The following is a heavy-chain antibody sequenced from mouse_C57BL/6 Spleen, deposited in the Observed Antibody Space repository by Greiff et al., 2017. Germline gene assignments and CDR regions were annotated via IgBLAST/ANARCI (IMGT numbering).Heavy chain of an antibody. V-gene: IGHV5-4*01. CDR2: ISDGGSYT. D-gene: IGHD2-5*01. CDR3: AREYSNEAWFAY. CDR1: GFTFSSYA. J-gene: IGHJ3*01. Sequence: EVQRVESGGGLVKPGGSLKLSCAASGFTFSSYAMSWVRQTPEKRLAWVATISDGGSYTYYPDNVKGRFTISRDNAKNNLYLQMSHLKSEDTAMYYCAREYSNEAWFAYWGQGTLVTVSA.